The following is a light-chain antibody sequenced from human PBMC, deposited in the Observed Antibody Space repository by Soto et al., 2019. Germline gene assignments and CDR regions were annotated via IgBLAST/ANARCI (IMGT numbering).Light chain of an antibody. CDR2: KAS. CDR1: QSISSW. CDR3: QQSRGT. V-gene: IGKV1-5*03. Sequence: DIQMTKSPSTRSASVGDRVTITCRARQSISSWLAWYQQKPGKAPKLVIYKASSLESGVPSRFSGSGSGTEFTLTISSLQPDDFATYYCQQSRGTFGQGTKVEIK. J-gene: IGKJ1*01.